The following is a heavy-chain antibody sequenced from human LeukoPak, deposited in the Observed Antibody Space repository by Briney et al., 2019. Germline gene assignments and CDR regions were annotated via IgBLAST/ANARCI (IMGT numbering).Heavy chain of an antibody. V-gene: IGHV4-59*12. CDR1: GGSISSYY. CDR2: IYYSGST. CDR3: ARGVAVTRTSSY. Sequence: PSETLSLTCTVSGGSISSYYWSWIRQPPGKGLEWIGYIYYSGSTNYNPSLKSRVTISVDTSKNQFSLKLSSVTAADTAVYYCARGVAVTRTSSYWGQGTLVTVSS. D-gene: IGHD4-11*01. J-gene: IGHJ4*02.